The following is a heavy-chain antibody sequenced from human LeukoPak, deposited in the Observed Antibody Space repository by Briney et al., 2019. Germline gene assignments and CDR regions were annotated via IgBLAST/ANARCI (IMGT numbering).Heavy chain of an antibody. CDR3: ARVILYDSSGYSDH. Sequence: PGGSLRLSCAASGFTFSSYGMNWVRQAAGKGLEWVSSISSDGYVYYADSVKGRFTISRDNAKNSLYLQMTSLRAEDTAVYYCARVILYDSSGYSDHWGQGMLVTVSS. V-gene: IGHV3-21*01. CDR2: ISSDGYV. J-gene: IGHJ4*02. D-gene: IGHD3-22*01. CDR1: GFTFSSYG.